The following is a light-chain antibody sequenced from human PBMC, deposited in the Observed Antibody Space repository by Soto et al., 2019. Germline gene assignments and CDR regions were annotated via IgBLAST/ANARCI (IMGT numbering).Light chain of an antibody. CDR1: QNIRNY. CDR3: QQIHSTSSYT. Sequence: DIPMTQSPSSLSASVGDRVTITCRASQNIRNYLNWYQQRPGKTPNLLVYAASNLRSGVPSRFSGGGSGTDFTLTISSLQPEDFGTYYCQQIHSTSSYTFGQGSRVDVK. CDR2: AAS. J-gene: IGKJ2*01. V-gene: IGKV1-39*01.